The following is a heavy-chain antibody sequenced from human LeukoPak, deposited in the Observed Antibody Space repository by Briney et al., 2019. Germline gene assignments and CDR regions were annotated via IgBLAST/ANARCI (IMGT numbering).Heavy chain of an antibody. CDR1: GGSISSGSYY. CDR2: IYTSGST. D-gene: IGHD6-13*01. Sequence: SETLSLTCTVSGGSISSGSYYWSWIRQPAGKGLEWIGRIYTSGSTNYNPSLKSRVTMSVDTSKNQFSLKLSSVTAADTAVYYCARGPSSSNYYYYYMDVWGKGTTVTVSS. V-gene: IGHV4-61*02. CDR3: ARGPSSSNYYYYYMDV. J-gene: IGHJ6*03.